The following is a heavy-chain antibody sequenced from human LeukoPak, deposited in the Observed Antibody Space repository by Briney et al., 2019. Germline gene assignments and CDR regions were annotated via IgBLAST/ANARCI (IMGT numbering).Heavy chain of an antibody. D-gene: IGHD3-3*01. Sequence: GGSLRLSCAASGFTFSDYYMSWIRQAPAQGLERVSYITNSRSTIYYADSVKGRFTISRDNAKNSLYLQMSSLRAEDTAVYYCARESEIRFLEWLFVFDYWGQGTLVTVSS. V-gene: IGHV3-11*04. CDR1: GFTFSDYY. CDR2: ITNSRSTI. CDR3: ARESEIRFLEWLFVFDY. J-gene: IGHJ4*02.